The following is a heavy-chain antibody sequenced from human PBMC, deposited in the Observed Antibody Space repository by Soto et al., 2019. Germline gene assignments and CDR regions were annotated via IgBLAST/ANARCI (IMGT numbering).Heavy chain of an antibody. D-gene: IGHD4-17*01. CDR3: TRHGSGDYFLFDP. CDR1: GFTFSGFW. Sequence: GGSLRLSCAASGFTFSGFWMHWVRQAPGKGLVWVSRVSPDGTSTSYADSVKGRFTISRDNAKNTLYMQMNSLRAEDTAVYYCTRHGSGDYFLFDPWGQGTLVTVS. V-gene: IGHV3-74*01. J-gene: IGHJ5*02. CDR2: VSPDGTST.